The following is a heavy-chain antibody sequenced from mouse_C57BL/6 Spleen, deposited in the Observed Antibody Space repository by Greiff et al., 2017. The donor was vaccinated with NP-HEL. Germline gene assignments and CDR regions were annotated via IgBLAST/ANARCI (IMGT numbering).Heavy chain of an antibody. D-gene: IGHD1-1*01. CDR1: GYSFTGYY. J-gene: IGHJ2*01. Sequence: VQLQQSGPELVKPGASVKISCKASGYSFTGYYMNWVKQSPEKSLEWIGEINPSTGGTTYNQKFKAKATLTVDKSSSTAYMQLKSLTSEDSAVYYCARAFITTVVADYWGQGTTLTVSS. CDR3: ARAFITTVVADY. CDR2: INPSTGGT. V-gene: IGHV1-42*01.